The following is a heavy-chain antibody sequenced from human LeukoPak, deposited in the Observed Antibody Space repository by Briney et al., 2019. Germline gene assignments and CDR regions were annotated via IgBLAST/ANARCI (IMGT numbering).Heavy chain of an antibody. J-gene: IGHJ4*02. Sequence: GGSLRLSCAASGFTFSSYSMNWVRQAPGKGLEWVSYISSSSSTIYYADSVKGRFTISRDNAKNSLYLQMNSLRAEDTAVYYCARERYYYGLGSYVNVIDYFDYWGQGTLVTVSS. D-gene: IGHD3-10*01. V-gene: IGHV3-48*04. CDR3: ARERYYYGLGSYVNVIDYFDY. CDR1: GFTFSSYS. CDR2: ISSSSSTI.